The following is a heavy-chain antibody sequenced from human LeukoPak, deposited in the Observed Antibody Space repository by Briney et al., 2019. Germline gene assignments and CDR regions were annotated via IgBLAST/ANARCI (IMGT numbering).Heavy chain of an antibody. Sequence: GASVKVSCKASGYTFTGYYMHWVRQAPGQGLEWMGWINPNSGGTNYAQKFQGRVTMTRDTSISTAYMELSRLRSDDTAVYYCARALSITIFGVADYAFDIRGQGTMVTVSS. D-gene: IGHD3-3*01. CDR1: GYTFTGYY. J-gene: IGHJ3*02. V-gene: IGHV1-2*02. CDR2: INPNSGGT. CDR3: ARALSITIFGVADYAFDI.